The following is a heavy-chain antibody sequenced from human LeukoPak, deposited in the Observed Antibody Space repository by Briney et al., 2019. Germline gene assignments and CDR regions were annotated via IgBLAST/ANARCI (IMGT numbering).Heavy chain of an antibody. J-gene: IGHJ4*02. CDR3: ARGPLYGSASYYFDY. V-gene: IGHV4-59*08. D-gene: IGHD3-10*01. CDR2: IYYSGST. Sequence: SETLSLTCSVSGGSISNYYWSWIRQPPGKGLEWIGNIYYSGSTNYNPSLKNRVTILLDTSKNQFSLKLRSVTAADTAMYYCARGPLYGSASYYFDYWGQGILVTVSS. CDR1: GGSISNYY.